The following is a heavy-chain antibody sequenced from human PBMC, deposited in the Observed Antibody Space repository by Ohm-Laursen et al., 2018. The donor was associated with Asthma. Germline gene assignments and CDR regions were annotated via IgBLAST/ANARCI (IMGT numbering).Heavy chain of an antibody. CDR2: ITCYSSTT. J-gene: IGHJ4*02. V-gene: IGHV3-48*01. CDR1: GFTFSSYS. Sequence: SLRLSCAASGFTFSSYSMNWVRQAPGKGLEWVSYITCYSSTTYYADSVKGRFTISRDNAKNSLYLQMNSLRPDDTAVYYCARDVMEWYLPAFDFWGQGTLVTVSS. CDR3: ARDVMEWYLPAFDF. D-gene: IGHD3-3*01.